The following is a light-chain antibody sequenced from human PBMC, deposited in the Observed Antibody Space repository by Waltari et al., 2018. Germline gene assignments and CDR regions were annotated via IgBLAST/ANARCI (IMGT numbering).Light chain of an antibody. V-gene: IGKV3-15*01. CDR3: QQYNNWPPLT. Sequence: EIVMTQYPATLSVAPGESATLSCRASQSVSSNLAWYQQKPGQAPRLLIYGASTRATGIPARFSGSGSGTEFTLTISSLQSEDFAVYYCQQYNNWPPLTFGQGTKVEIK. CDR1: QSVSSN. CDR2: GAS. J-gene: IGKJ1*01.